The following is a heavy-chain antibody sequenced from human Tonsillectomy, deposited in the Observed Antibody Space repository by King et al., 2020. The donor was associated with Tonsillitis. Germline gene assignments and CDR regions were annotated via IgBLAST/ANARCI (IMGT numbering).Heavy chain of an antibody. Sequence: DVQLVESGGGLVQPGRSLRLSCAASGFTFDDYAMHWVRQAPGKGLEWVSGISWNSGSIGYADSVKGRFTISRDNAKNSLYLQMNSLRAEDTALYYCAKGSDYGEGQPPLFDYWGQGTLVTVSS. D-gene: IGHD4-17*01. J-gene: IGHJ4*02. CDR3: AKGSDYGEGQPPLFDY. V-gene: IGHV3-9*01. CDR1: GFTFDDYA. CDR2: ISWNSGSI.